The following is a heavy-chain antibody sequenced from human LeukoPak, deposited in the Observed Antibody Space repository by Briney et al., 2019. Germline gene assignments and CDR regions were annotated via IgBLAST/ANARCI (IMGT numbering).Heavy chain of an antibody. Sequence: GGSLRLSCTASGFTFDDYTMSWVRQAPGKGLEWVGFIRSKAYSGTTEYAASVKGRFTISRDDSKSIAYLQMNSLQTEDTAVYYCTRVWSGYYRLYYYYMDVWGKGTTVTVSS. V-gene: IGHV3-49*04. D-gene: IGHD3-3*01. CDR1: GFTFDDYT. J-gene: IGHJ6*03. CDR2: IRSKAYSGTT. CDR3: TRVWSGYYRLYYYYMDV.